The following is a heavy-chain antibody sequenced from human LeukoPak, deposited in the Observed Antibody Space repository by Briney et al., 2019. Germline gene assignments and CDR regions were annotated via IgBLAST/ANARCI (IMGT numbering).Heavy chain of an antibody. D-gene: IGHD3-10*01. CDR3: ARDDRDYYGSGSYSDSLSDY. V-gene: IGHV1-3*01. CDR1: GYTFTSYY. CDR2: INAGNGNT. J-gene: IGHJ4*02. Sequence: ASVKVSCKASGYTFTSYYMHWVRQAPGQRLEWMGWINAGNGNTKYSQKFQGRVTITRDTSASTAYMELSSLRSEDTAVYYCARDDRDYYGSGSYSDSLSDYWGQGTLVTVSS.